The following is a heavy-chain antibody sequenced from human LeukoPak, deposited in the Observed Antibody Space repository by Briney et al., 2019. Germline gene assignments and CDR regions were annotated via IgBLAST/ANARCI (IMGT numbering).Heavy chain of an antibody. CDR3: ARDANDYASPPDY. CDR2: ISSSSYI. Sequence: GGSLRLSCAASGFTFSSYSMNWVRQAPGKGLEWVSSISSSSYIYYADSVKGRFTISRDNAKNSLYLQMNSLRAEDTAVYYCARDANDYASPPDYWGQGTLVTVSS. CDR1: GFTFSSYS. J-gene: IGHJ4*02. V-gene: IGHV3-21*01. D-gene: IGHD3-16*01.